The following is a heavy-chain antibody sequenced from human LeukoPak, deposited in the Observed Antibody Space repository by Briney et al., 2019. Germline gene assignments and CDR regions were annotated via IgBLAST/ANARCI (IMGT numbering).Heavy chain of an antibody. J-gene: IGHJ4*02. Sequence: GASVNVSCKASGYTVTSYDINWVRQATGQGLEWMGWMNPNSGNTGYAQKFQGRVTITRNTSISTAYMELSSLRSEDTAVYYCAKGSDDAFDFWGQGTLVTVSS. CDR1: GYTVTSYD. D-gene: IGHD6-25*01. CDR3: AKGSDDAFDF. CDR2: MNPNSGNT. V-gene: IGHV1-8*03.